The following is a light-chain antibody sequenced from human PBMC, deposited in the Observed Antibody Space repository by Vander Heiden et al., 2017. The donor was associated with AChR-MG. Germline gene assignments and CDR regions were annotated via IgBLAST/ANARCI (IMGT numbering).Light chain of an antibody. J-gene: IGKJ5*01. CDR3: QQRSNWPLIT. CDR1: QSVSTY. Sequence: EIVLTQSPATLSLSPGDGATLSCRASQSVSTYLAWYQQKPGQDPRLLIYDASTRAAGVPGRFSGSGSGTDFTLTISSLQPEDFAVYYCQQRSNWPLITFGQGTRL. V-gene: IGKV3-11*01. CDR2: DAS.